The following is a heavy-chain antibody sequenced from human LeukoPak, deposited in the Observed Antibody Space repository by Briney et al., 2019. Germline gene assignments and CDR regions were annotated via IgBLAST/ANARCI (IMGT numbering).Heavy chain of an antibody. V-gene: IGHV4-59*01. Sequence: SETLSLTCTVSGGSISSYYWSWIRQPPGKGLEWIGYIHYSGSTNYNPSLKSRVTISVDTSKNQFSLKLSSVTAADTAVYYCARTNFSMVRGGTGWFDPWGQGTLVTVSS. D-gene: IGHD3-10*01. J-gene: IGHJ5*02. CDR2: IHYSGST. CDR1: GGSISSYY. CDR3: ARTNFSMVRGGTGWFDP.